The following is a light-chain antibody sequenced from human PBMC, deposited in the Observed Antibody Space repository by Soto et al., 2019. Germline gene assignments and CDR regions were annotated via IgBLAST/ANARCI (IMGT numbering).Light chain of an antibody. J-gene: IGKJ4*01. CDR3: QTYYRVPLT. CDR2: WAS. CDR1: QSLLSSSDNRNY. Sequence: DVVMTQSPDSLALSLGERATINCKSSQSLLSSSDNRNYLAWFQQKVGQPPKLLIRWASTRESGVPDRFSASGSATDLTLTFNSLQAEDVAVYYCQTYYRVPLTFGGGTKVELK. V-gene: IGKV4-1*01.